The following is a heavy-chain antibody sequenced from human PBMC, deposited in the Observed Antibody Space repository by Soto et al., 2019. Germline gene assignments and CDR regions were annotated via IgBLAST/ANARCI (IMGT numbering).Heavy chain of an antibody. CDR2: SSNSGTFA. D-gene: IGHD5-18*01. Sequence: LRLSCAASGFTFSDYYMSWVRQAPGRGLEWISYSSNSGTFARYADSVKGRFTISRDNAKNSLFLQMNSLRAEDTAVYYCARSMSGFSYGKSDYWGQGTLVTVSS. V-gene: IGHV3-11*06. J-gene: IGHJ4*02. CDR3: ARSMSGFSYGKSDY. CDR1: GFTFSDYY.